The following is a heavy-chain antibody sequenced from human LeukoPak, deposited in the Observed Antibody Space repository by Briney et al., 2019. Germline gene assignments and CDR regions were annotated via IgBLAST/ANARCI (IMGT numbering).Heavy chain of an antibody. D-gene: IGHD3-22*01. Sequence: GGSLRLSCAASGFTFSSYWMHWVRQAPGKGLVWVSRINSDGSSTSYADFVKGRFTISTDNAKNTLYMQMNILRYEDKAVYYCARGYYDSSGYLGYWGQGPLVTVS. CDR3: ARGYYDSSGYLGY. CDR2: INSDGSST. CDR1: GFTFSSYW. V-gene: IGHV3-74*01. J-gene: IGHJ4*02.